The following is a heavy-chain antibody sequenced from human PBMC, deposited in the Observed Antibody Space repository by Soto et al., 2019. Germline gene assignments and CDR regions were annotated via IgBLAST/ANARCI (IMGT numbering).Heavy chain of an antibody. Sequence: PSETLSLTCTVSGGSISSSRCHWGWIRQPPGKGLEWIASIKYSGTTFYNPSLKSRVTLSVDTSKNQFALKLSSVTAAETAVYYCARQGSTGSYYDAFYIWGQGTMVTVSS. CDR1: GGSISSSRCH. V-gene: IGHV4-39*01. CDR2: IKYSGTT. CDR3: ARQGSTGSYYDAFYI. D-gene: IGHD1-26*01. J-gene: IGHJ3*02.